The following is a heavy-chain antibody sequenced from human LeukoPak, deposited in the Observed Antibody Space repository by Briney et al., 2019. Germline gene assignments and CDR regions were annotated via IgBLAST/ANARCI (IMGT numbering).Heavy chain of an antibody. Sequence: GVSLRLSCAASGFTFTNAWMSWVRQAPGKGLEWVAVISHDGSNKYYADSVKGRFTISRDSSKNTLYLQMNSLRPEDTAVYYCAKARGPDYHYQYGMDVWGQGTTVTASS. J-gene: IGHJ6*02. D-gene: IGHD3-10*01. V-gene: IGHV3-30*18. CDR1: GFTFTNAW. CDR3: AKARGPDYHYQYGMDV. CDR2: ISHDGSNK.